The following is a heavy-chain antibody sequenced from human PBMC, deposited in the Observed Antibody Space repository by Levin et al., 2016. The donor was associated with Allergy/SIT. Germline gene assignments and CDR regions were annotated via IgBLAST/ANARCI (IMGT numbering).Heavy chain of an antibody. Sequence: SETLSLTCAVNGESFSTYYWTWIRQPPGKGLEWIGEINHSGSTNYNPSLKSRVTISEDTSKSQFSLMLTSVTAADTAVYYCARVSGFDIWTNSYYYMDVWGKGTTVTVSS. D-gene: IGHD3-9*01. CDR3: ARVSGFDIWTNSYYYMDV. V-gene: IGHV4-34*01. J-gene: IGHJ6*03. CDR2: INHSGST. CDR1: GESFSTYY.